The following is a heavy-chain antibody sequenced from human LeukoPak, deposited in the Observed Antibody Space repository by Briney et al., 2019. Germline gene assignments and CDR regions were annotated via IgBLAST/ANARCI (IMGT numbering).Heavy chain of an antibody. CDR1: GYTFNTFY. CDR3: ARDPSGSWQWFDY. CDR2: INPNGGGT. V-gene: IGHV1-46*02. Sequence: GASVKVSCKAFGYTFNTFYIHWVRQAPGQGLEWMGVINPNGGGTAYAPKFQGRITMTRDTSTSTLYMEASSLRSEDTAVYYCARDPSGSWQWFDYWGQGTLVTVSS. D-gene: IGHD1-26*01. J-gene: IGHJ4*02.